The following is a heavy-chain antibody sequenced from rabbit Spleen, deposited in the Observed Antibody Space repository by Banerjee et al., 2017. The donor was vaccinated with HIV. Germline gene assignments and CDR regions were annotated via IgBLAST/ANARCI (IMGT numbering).Heavy chain of an antibody. CDR3: ARNYVNTFDP. V-gene: IGHV1S45*01. Sequence: QQLLEESGGGLAKPGGTLTLTCTVSGFSFNFYCICWVRQAPGKGLEWIACIVTNNGDTDYANWPKGRFTISKTSSTTVTLQMTSLTAADTATYFCARNYVNTFDPWGPGTLVTVS. CDR1: GFSFNFYC. J-gene: IGHJ2*01. D-gene: IGHD1-1*01. CDR2: IVTNNGDT.